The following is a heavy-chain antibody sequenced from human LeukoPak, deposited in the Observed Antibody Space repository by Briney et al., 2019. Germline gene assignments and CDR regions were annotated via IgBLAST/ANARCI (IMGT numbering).Heavy chain of an antibody. CDR1: GGSLSSGDYY. CDR3: ARVGVAVAGHVGYFDY. Sequence: SETLSLTCTVSGGSLSSGDYYWSWIRQPPGTGLEWLGYIYYSGSTYYNPSLKSRVTISVDTSKNQFSLKLSSVTAADTAVYYCARVGVAVAGHVGYFDYWGQGTLVTVSS. CDR2: IYYSGST. V-gene: IGHV4-30-4*01. J-gene: IGHJ4*02. D-gene: IGHD6-19*01.